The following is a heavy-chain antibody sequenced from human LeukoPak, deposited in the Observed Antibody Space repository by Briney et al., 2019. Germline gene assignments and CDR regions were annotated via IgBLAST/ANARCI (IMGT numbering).Heavy chain of an antibody. Sequence: SETLSLTCTVSGGSISSYYWSWIRQPAGKGLEWIGRIYTSGSTNYNPSLKSRVTMSVDTSKNQFSLKLSSVTAADTAVYYCAGGLDFWSGYYSYGYFDYWGQGTLVTVSS. D-gene: IGHD3-3*01. CDR1: GGSISSYY. CDR3: AGGLDFWSGYYSYGYFDY. J-gene: IGHJ4*02. CDR2: IYTSGST. V-gene: IGHV4-4*07.